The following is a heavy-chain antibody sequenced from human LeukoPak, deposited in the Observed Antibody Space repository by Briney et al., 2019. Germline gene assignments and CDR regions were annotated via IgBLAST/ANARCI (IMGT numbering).Heavy chain of an antibody. J-gene: IGHJ6*03. CDR2: IYYSGST. D-gene: IGHD3-10*01. V-gene: IGHV4-59*01. Sequence: SETLSLTCTVSGGSISSYYWSWIRQPAGKGLEWIGSIYYSGSTYYNPSLKSRVTISVDTSKNQFSLKLSSVTAADTAVYYCARTTMVRGTYYMDVWGKGTTVTISS. CDR1: GGSISSYY. CDR3: ARTTMVRGTYYMDV.